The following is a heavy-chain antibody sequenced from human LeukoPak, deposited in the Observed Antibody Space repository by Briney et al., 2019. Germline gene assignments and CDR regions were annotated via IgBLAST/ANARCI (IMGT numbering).Heavy chain of an antibody. Sequence: PSETLSLTCTVSGDSINNNNYYWGWIRQPPGEGLGWIGNIYYNGRTYYSPSLKSRGTISVDTSNNQFSLKLNSVTAADTAVYYCARITDRTIFGEIMHGFDVWGQGTPVTVSS. D-gene: IGHD3-3*01. CDR1: GDSINNNNYY. J-gene: IGHJ3*01. CDR2: IYYNGRT. CDR3: ARITDRTIFGEIMHGFDV. V-gene: IGHV4-39*01.